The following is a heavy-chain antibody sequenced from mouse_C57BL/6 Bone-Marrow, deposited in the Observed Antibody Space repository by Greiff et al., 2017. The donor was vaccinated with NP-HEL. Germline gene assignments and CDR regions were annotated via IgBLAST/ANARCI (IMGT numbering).Heavy chain of an antibody. CDR2: IWSDGST. D-gene: IGHD1-1*01. CDR1: GFSLTSYG. CDR3: ARRFTTVVAPSGDY. V-gene: IGHV2-6*03. Sequence: QVQLKESGPGLVAPSQSLSITCTVSGFSLTSYGVHWVRQPPGKGLEWLVVIWSDGSTTYNSALKSRLSISKDNSKSQVFLKMNSLQTDDTAMYYCARRFTTVVAPSGDYWGQGTSVTVSS. J-gene: IGHJ4*01.